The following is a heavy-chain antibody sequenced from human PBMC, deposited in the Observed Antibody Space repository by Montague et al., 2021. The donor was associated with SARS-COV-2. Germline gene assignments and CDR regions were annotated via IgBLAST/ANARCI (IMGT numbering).Heavy chain of an antibody. CDR1: GGSFSGYY. J-gene: IGHJ4*02. V-gene: IGHV4-34*01. Sequence: SETLSLTCAVHGGSFSGYYWSWIRQPPGKGLEWIGEINQSGSTNXNPSLKSRVTLSVDTSKKQFSLKLSSLTAADTAVYYCARVAGGYYHDSSAYFDYWGQGSLVTVSS. CDR3: ARVAGGYYHDSSAYFDY. CDR2: INQSGST. D-gene: IGHD3-22*01.